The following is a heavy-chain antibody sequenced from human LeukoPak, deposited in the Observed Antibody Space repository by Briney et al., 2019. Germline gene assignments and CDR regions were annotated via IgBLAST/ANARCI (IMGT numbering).Heavy chain of an antibody. D-gene: IGHD3-22*01. CDR2: ISYDGSNK. J-gene: IGHJ3*02. V-gene: IGHV3-30*01. Sequence: GGSLRLSCAASGFTFNSYAMHWVRQAPGKGLEWVAVISYDGSNKYYADSVKGRFTISRDNSKNTLYLQMNSLRAEDTAVYYCARDYYDSSAFDIWGQGTMVTVSS. CDR3: ARDYYDSSAFDI. CDR1: GFTFNSYA.